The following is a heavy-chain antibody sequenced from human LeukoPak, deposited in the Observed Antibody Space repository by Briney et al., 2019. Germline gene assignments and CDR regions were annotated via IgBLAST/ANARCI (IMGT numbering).Heavy chain of an antibody. V-gene: IGHV3-30*03. CDR3: ARDYKYAFDN. CDR1: GFTFSSYG. CDR2: ISYDGSNK. Sequence: PGGSLRLSCAASGFTFSSYGMHWVRQAPGKGLEWVAVISYDGSNKYNVDSVKGRFTISGDKAKNSLYLQMNSLRVEDTAVYYCARDYKYAFDNWGQGTLVTVSS. J-gene: IGHJ4*02. D-gene: IGHD5-24*01.